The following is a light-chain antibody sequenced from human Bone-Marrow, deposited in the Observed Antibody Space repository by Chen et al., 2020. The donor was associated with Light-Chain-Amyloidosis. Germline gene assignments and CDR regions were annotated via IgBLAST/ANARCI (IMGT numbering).Light chain of an antibody. J-gene: IGLJ2*01. V-gene: IGLV2-14*01. CDR3: SSYTSSSTLV. CDR2: DVS. CDR1: SSDVGGYNY. Sequence: QSALTQPASVSGSPGQSITIPCTGTSSDVGGYNYVSWYQQHPGKAPKLMIYDVSYRPSGVSNRFSGSKSGNTASLTISGLQADDEADYYCSSYTSSSTLVFGGGTKLTVL.